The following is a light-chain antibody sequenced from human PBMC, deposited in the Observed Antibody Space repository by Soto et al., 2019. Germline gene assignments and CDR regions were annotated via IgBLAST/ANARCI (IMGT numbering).Light chain of an antibody. Sequence: EIVLTQSPATLSLSPGERATLSCRASQSVSSYLAWYQQKPGQAPRLLIYDASNRTTGIPARFSGSGSGTDFTLTIISLEPEDFAVYYCQQRSNWSVTFGGGTKVDIK. J-gene: IGKJ4*01. V-gene: IGKV3-11*01. CDR2: DAS. CDR3: QQRSNWSVT. CDR1: QSVSSY.